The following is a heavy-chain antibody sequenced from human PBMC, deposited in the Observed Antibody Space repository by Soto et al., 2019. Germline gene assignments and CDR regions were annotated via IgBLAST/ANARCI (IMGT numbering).Heavy chain of an antibody. V-gene: IGHV1-69*02. D-gene: IGHD1-7*01. CDR2: IIPILGIA. J-gene: IGHJ3*02. Sequence: SVKVSCKASGGTFSSYTISWVRQAPGQGLEWMGRIIPILGIANYAQKFQGRVTITADKSTSTAYMELSSLRSEDTAVYYCARASPWTGTTGHDAFDIWGQGTMVTVSS. CDR1: GGTFSSYT. CDR3: ARASPWTGTTGHDAFDI.